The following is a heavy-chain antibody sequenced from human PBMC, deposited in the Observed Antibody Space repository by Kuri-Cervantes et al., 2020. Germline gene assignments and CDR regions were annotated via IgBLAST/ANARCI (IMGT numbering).Heavy chain of an antibody. CDR3: ARGLGYYGSFSIFRDDAFDI. J-gene: IGHJ3*02. V-gene: IGHV1-3*01. CDR2: IDAGNGNT. CDR1: GYTFTGYY. D-gene: IGHD3-10*01. Sequence: ASVKVSCKASGYTFTGYYMHWVRQAPGQRLEWMGWIDAGNGNTKYSQKFQGRVTITRDTSASTAYMELSSLRSEDTAVYYCARGLGYYGSFSIFRDDAFDIWGQGTMVTVSS.